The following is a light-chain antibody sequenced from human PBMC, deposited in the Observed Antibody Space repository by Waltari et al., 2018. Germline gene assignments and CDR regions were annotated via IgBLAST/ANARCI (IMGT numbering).Light chain of an antibody. CDR3: QQYYSTPPT. J-gene: IGKJ2*01. CDR2: WAS. Sequence: DVVMTHSPDVPPVARAERATINCKASQRLLYSFNNKNYLAWYQQKPGQPPKLVIYWASTRASGVPDRFSGSGSGTDFTLTISSLQAEDVAVYHCQQYYSTPPTFGQGTKLEIK. V-gene: IGKV4-1*01. CDR1: QRLLYSFNNKNY.